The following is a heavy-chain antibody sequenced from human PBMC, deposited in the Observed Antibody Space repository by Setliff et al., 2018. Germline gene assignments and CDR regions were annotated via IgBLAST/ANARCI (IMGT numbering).Heavy chain of an antibody. J-gene: IGHJ4*02. D-gene: IGHD2-15*01. Sequence: SETLSLICTVSGGSISSGNYYWSWVRQSADRGLEWIGQIFSKGSTNTNPSLMSRVTISLDASKNQFSLRLASVTAADTAIYYCARFIAVSGLDYWGQGARVTVSS. CDR3: ARFIAVSGLDY. V-gene: IGHV4-61*09. CDR1: GGSISSGNYY. CDR2: IFSKGST.